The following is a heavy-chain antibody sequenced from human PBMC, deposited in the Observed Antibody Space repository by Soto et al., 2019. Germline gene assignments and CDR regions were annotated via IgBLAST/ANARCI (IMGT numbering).Heavy chain of an antibody. Sequence: VGSLRLSCAASGFTFSSYWMSWVRQAPGKGLEWVANIKQDGSEKYYVDSVKGRFTISRDNAKNSLYLQMNSLRAEDPAVYYCARDRLVRAYYYDSSGYRDAFDIWGQGTMVTVSS. J-gene: IGHJ3*02. CDR1: GFTFSSYW. CDR3: ARDRLVRAYYYDSSGYRDAFDI. D-gene: IGHD3-22*01. CDR2: IKQDGSEK. V-gene: IGHV3-7*03.